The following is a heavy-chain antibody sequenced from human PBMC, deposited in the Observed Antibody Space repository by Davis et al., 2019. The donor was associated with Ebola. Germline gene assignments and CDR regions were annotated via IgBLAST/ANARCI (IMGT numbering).Heavy chain of an antibody. J-gene: IGHJ4*02. V-gene: IGHV4-30-2*01. Sequence: LRLSCVVSGASITSGGYSWSWIRQTPGKGLEWIGYIYHSGSDYYSPSFQGQVTMSLDRSKNQFSLNLTSITAADTAIYYCAMYDYRQYYFDSWGQGTPVTVS. CDR1: GASITSGGYS. CDR2: IYHSGSD. D-gene: IGHD4-11*01. CDR3: AMYDYRQYYFDS.